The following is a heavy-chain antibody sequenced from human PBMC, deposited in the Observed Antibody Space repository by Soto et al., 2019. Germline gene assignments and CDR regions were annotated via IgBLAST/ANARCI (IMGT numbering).Heavy chain of an antibody. CDR3: ASSGGSLYYYDTSNYFDY. D-gene: IGHD3-22*01. J-gene: IGHJ4*02. Sequence: SETLSLTCTVSGGSLSSYYWSWIRQPPGKGLEWIGYIYYSGSTNYNPSLKSRVTISVDTSKNQFSLKLSSVTAADTAVYYCASSGGSLYYYDTSNYFDYWGQGTLVTVSS. CDR2: IYYSGST. CDR1: GGSLSSYY. V-gene: IGHV4-59*01.